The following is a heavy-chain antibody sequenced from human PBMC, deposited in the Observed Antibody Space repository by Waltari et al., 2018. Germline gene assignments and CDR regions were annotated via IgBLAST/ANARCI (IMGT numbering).Heavy chain of an antibody. V-gene: IGHV3-74*01. J-gene: IGHJ3*01. CDR2: INSDGSTT. CDR1: GFTFSSYW. Sequence: EVQLVESGGGLVQPGGSLRLSCAASGFTFSSYWMYWVRQAPGKGLVWVSRINSDGSTTNYADSVKGRFTISGDNAKNTLYLQMNSLRAEDTAVYYCARGGRYNYGYIDYWGQGTMVTVSS. CDR3: ARGGRYNYGYIDY. D-gene: IGHD5-18*01.